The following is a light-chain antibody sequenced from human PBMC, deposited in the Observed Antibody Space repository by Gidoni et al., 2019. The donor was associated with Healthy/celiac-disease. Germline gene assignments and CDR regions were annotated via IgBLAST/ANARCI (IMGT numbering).Light chain of an antibody. J-gene: IGKJ1*01. CDR3: QQYNSYSWT. Sequence: DIQMTQSPSTLSASVGDRVTITCRASQSISSWLAWYQQKPGKAPKLLIYKASSLESGVPSRFSGSGSRTEFTLTISSLQPDDFATYYCQQYNSYSWTFGQXTKVEIK. CDR1: QSISSW. V-gene: IGKV1-5*03. CDR2: KAS.